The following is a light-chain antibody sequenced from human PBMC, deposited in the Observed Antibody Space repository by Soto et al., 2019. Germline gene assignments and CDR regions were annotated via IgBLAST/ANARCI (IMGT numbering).Light chain of an antibody. Sequence: EIVMTQSPATLSLSPGARATLSXRASQTVNNNYLAWYQQIPGQAPRLLISGASGRATGTPDRFSGSASGTDFALTISRLEPEDFAVYYCQQYGSSPLTFGGGTKVDIK. V-gene: IGKV3-20*01. CDR2: GAS. J-gene: IGKJ4*01. CDR1: QTVNNNY. CDR3: QQYGSSPLT.